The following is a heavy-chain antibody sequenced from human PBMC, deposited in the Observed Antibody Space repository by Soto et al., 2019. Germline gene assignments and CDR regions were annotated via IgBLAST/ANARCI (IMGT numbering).Heavy chain of an antibody. Sequence: EVQLVESGGGLVNPGGSLRLSCEVSGIDFTYAWMTWVRQAPGRGLECIGRIKSKASGGSIDYAAPVKGRFTISRDDSRRMLYVQMNSLIGEDTGVYYCTHIGRHPPKDAFATWGGWTVVTVSS. CDR3: THIGRHPPKDAFAT. CDR2: IKSKASGGSI. CDR1: GIDFTYAW. J-gene: IGHJ3*02. V-gene: IGHV3-15*01. D-gene: IGHD1-26*01.